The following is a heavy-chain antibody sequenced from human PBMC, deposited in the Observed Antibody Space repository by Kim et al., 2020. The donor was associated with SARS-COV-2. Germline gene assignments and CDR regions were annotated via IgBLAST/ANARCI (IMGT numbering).Heavy chain of an antibody. CDR2: I. CDR3: VRDLRIFAVSL. V-gene: IGHV3-48*03. D-gene: IGHD3-3*01. J-gene: IGHJ4*02. Sequence: IYYADSVKGRFTISRDNARNSLYLQMNSLRAEDTAVYYCVRDLRIFAVSLWGQGTLVTVSS.